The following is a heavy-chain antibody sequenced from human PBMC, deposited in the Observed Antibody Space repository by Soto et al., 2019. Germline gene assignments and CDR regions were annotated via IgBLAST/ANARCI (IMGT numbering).Heavy chain of an antibody. V-gene: IGHV3-11*01. CDR2: IGSSDNII. J-gene: IGHJ4*02. Sequence: QVQLVESGGGLVKPGGSLRLSCAASGFTFSDYYMSWIRQAPGKGLEWVSYIGSSDNIIYYADSVKGRFTISRDNAKNSLYLQMNSLRAEDTAVYYGARDLGYYESSGYFDYWGQGTLVTVSS. D-gene: IGHD3-22*01. CDR3: ARDLGYYESSGYFDY. CDR1: GFTFSDYY.